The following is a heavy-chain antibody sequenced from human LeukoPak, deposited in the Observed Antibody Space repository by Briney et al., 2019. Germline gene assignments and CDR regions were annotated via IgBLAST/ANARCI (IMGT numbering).Heavy chain of an antibody. CDR2: INHSGST. D-gene: IGHD6-25*01. J-gene: IGHJ6*03. CDR3: ARGIIKRNYYYYMDV. V-gene: IGHV4-34*01. CDR1: GRSFSGYY. Sequence: SETLSLTCAVYGRSFSGYYWSWIRQPRGKGREWVGEINHSGSTNYNPSLKSRVTISVDTSKNQFSLKLSSVTAADTAVYYCARGIIKRNYYYYMDVWGKGTTVTVSS.